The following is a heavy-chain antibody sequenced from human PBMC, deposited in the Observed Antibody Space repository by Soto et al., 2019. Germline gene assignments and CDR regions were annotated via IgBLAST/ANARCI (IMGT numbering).Heavy chain of an antibody. CDR2: INHSGST. Sequence: PSETLSLTCAVYGGSFSGYYWSWIRQPPGKGLEWIGEINHSGSTNYNPSLKSRVTISVDTSKNQFSLKLSSVTAADTAVYYCARAGSDVHFLDYWGQGTLVTVSS. D-gene: IGHD3-3*02. CDR3: ARAGSDVHFLDY. J-gene: IGHJ4*02. V-gene: IGHV4-34*01. CDR1: GGSFSGYY.